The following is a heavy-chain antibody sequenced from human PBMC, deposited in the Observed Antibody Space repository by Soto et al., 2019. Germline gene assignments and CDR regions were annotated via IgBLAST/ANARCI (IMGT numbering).Heavy chain of an antibody. CDR2: ISAYNGNT. D-gene: IGHD2-2*01. CDR1: GYTFTSYG. V-gene: IGHV1-18*01. J-gene: IGHJ6*02. Sequence: ASVKVSCKASGYTFTSYGISGVRQAPGQGLEWMGWISAYNGNTNYAQKLQGRVTMTTDTSTSTAYMELRSLRSDDTAVYYCASWDCSSTSCPPGVNYYYGMDVWGQGTTVTVSS. CDR3: ASWDCSSTSCPPGVNYYYGMDV.